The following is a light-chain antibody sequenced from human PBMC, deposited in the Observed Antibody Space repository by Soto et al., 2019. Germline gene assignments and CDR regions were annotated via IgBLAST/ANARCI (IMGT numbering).Light chain of an antibody. CDR2: DAS. CDR1: QSVSSY. Sequence: EIVLTQSPATLSLSPGERATLSCRASQSVSSYLAWYQQKPGQAPRLLFYDASNRATGIPARFSGSGSGTDFTVTISSLKPEDFAVYYCQQRSNWPLTFGGGTKVEIK. J-gene: IGKJ4*01. V-gene: IGKV3-11*01. CDR3: QQRSNWPLT.